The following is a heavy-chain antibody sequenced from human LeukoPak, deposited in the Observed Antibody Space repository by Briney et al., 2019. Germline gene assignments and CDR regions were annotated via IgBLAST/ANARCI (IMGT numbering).Heavy chain of an antibody. V-gene: IGHV1-46*01. Sequence: GASVTVSCKASGYTFTSYYMHWVRQAPGQGLEWMGIIDPSGGSTSYAQKFQGRVTMTRDMSTSTVYMELSSLRSEDTAVYSCARDSSQGAKEYYFDYWGQGTLVTVSS. CDR3: ARDSSQGAKEYYFDY. CDR1: GYTFTSYY. CDR2: IDPSGGST. D-gene: IGHD6-13*01. J-gene: IGHJ4*02.